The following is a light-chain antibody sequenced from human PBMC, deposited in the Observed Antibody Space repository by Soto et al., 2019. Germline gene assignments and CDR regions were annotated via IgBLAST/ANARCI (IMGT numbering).Light chain of an antibody. V-gene: IGKV3D-15*01. CDR2: GAS. Sequence: EMVMTQSPATLSVSPGERATLSCRTSQSVKSNLAWYQQKPGQAPRLLIYGASTRATGIPARFSGSGSGTEFTLTISSLQSEDFAVYYCQQYNKWPPWTFGQGTKVEIK. J-gene: IGKJ1*01. CDR3: QQYNKWPPWT. CDR1: QSVKSN.